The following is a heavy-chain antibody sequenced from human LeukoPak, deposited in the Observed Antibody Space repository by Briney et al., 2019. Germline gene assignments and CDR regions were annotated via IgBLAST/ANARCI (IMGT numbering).Heavy chain of an antibody. J-gene: IGHJ4*02. V-gene: IGHV3-23*01. Sequence: PGGSLRLSCAASGFTFSSYAMSWVRQAPGKGLEWVSAISGSGGSTYYADSVKGRFTISRDNSKNTLYLQMNSLRAEDTAVYYCAKAKDPGIAVPLGYWGQGTLVTVSS. D-gene: IGHD6-19*01. CDR1: GFTFSSYA. CDR2: ISGSGGST. CDR3: AKAKDPGIAVPLGY.